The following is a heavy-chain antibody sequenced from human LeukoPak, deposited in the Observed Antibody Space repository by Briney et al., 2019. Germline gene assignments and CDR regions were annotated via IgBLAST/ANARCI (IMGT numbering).Heavy chain of an antibody. Sequence: GGSLRLSCAASGFTVSSNYMGWVRQAPGKGLEWVSVIYSGGSTYYADSVKGRFTISRDNSKNTLYLQMNSLRAEDTAVYYCARARSDYYYGMDVWGQGTTITVSS. CDR1: GFTVSSNY. J-gene: IGHJ6*02. V-gene: IGHV3-53*01. CDR2: IYSGGST. D-gene: IGHD2-15*01. CDR3: ARARSDYYYGMDV.